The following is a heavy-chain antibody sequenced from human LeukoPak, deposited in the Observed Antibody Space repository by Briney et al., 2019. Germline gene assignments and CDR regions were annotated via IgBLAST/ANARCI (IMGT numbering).Heavy chain of an antibody. V-gene: IGHV1-18*01. CDR1: GYTFTSYG. D-gene: IGHD2-8*01. J-gene: IGHJ4*02. CDR3: ARDRGYCTNGVCYAFDY. CDR2: ISAYNGNT. Sequence: ASVKVSCKASGYTFTSYGISWVRQAPGQGLEWMGWISAYNGNTNYAQKLQGRVTMTTDTSTSTAYMELRSLRSDDTAVYYCARDRGYCTNGVCYAFDYWGQGTLVTVSS.